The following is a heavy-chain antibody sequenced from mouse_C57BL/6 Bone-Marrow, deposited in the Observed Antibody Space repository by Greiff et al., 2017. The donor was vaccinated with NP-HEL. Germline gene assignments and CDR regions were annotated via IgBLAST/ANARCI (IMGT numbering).Heavy chain of an antibody. CDR1: GYTFTSYG. CDR2: IYPRSGNT. V-gene: IGHV1-81*01. D-gene: IGHD1-1*01. CDR3: ARVGSGPHFDY. J-gene: IGHJ2*01. Sequence: VQRVESGAELARPGASVKLSCKASGYTFTSYGISWVKQRTGQGLEWIGEIYPRSGNTYYNEKFKGKATLTADKSSSTAYMELRSLTPEDSAVYFCARVGSGPHFDYWGQGTTLTVSS.